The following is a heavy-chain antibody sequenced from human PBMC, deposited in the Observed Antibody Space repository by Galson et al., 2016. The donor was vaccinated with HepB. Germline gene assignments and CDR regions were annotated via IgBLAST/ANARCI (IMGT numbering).Heavy chain of an antibody. CDR3: ARVLRRGYSNYAAN. CDR2: INPSSGDT. D-gene: IGHD5-12*01. J-gene: IGHJ4*02. V-gene: IGHV1-8*01. Sequence: SVKVSCKASGYTFASYDINWVRQAPGQGLEWMGWINPSSGDTGYAQKFQARVTMTRNTFINTAYMELRSLRFDDTAVYYCARVLRRGYSNYAANWGQGTLVTVSS. CDR1: GYTFASYD.